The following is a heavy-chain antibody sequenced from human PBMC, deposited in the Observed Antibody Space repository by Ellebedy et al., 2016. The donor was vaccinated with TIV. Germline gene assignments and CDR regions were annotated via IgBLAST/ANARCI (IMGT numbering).Heavy chain of an antibody. CDR2: ISGSGGDTT. V-gene: IGHV3-23*01. CDR1: GFTFSSYA. J-gene: IGHJ4*02. D-gene: IGHD1-1*01. Sequence: GESLKISCAASGFTFSSYAMSWVRQAPGKGLEWVSAISGSGGDTTHFADSAKGRFAISRDNAKNSLYLQMNSLRAEDTAVYYCARYGNLGYWGQGTLVTVSS. CDR3: ARYGNLGY.